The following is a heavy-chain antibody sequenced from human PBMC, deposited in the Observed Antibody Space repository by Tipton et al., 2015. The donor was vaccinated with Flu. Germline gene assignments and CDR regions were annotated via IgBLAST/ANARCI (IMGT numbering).Heavy chain of an antibody. V-gene: IGHV4-38-2*01. Sequence: TLSLTCAVSGFSISDADYWGWIRRPPGKGLEWIGRVFHIGFTDYNPSLKSRVTISVDKSKNQFSLKLDSVTAAGTAIYYCARHGNTVTTTHVHSFDIWGQGTLVTVS. CDR1: GFSISDADY. D-gene: IGHD4-11*01. CDR3: ARHGNTVTTTHVHSFDI. CDR2: VFHIGFT. J-gene: IGHJ3*02.